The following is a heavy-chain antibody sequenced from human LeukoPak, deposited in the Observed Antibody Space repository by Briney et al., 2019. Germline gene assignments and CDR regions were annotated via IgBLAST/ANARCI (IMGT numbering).Heavy chain of an antibody. Sequence: PGGSLRLSCAASGFTVSSNYMSWVRQAPGKGLEWVSVIYSGGSTYYADSVKGRFTISRDNSKNTLYLQMNSLRAEDTAVYYCASGEGAYCGVDCYSGGYWGQGTLVTVSS. J-gene: IGHJ4*02. CDR1: GFTVSSNY. D-gene: IGHD2-21*02. CDR2: IYSGGST. CDR3: ASGEGAYCGVDCYSGGY. V-gene: IGHV3-53*01.